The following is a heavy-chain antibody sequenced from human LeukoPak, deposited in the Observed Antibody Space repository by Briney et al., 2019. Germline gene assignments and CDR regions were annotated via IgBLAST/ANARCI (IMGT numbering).Heavy chain of an antibody. CDR2: IYYSGST. CDR1: GGSISSGDYY. CDR3: ARVFEGNSWGGSSWLSHFDY. D-gene: IGHD6-13*01. V-gene: IGHV4-30-4*02. J-gene: IGHJ4*02. Sequence: SETLSLTCTVSGGSISSGDYYWSWIRQPPGKGLEWIGYIYYSGSTYYNPSLKSRVTISVDTSKNQFSLKLSSVTAADTAVYYCARVFEGNSWGGSSWLSHFDYWGQGTLVTVSS.